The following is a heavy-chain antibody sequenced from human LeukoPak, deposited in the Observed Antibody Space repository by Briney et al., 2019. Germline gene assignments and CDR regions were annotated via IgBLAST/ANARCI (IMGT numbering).Heavy chain of an antibody. Sequence: GGSLRLSCAASGFTFSDYYMIWIRQAPGKGLEWVSYISSGSSTIYYADSVKGRFTISRDNAKNSLYLQIHSLRAEDTAVYYCARDFNGHFDFWGQGALVTVSS. CDR2: ISSGSSTI. CDR3: ARDFNGHFDF. D-gene: IGHD2-8*01. CDR1: GFTFSDYY. V-gene: IGHV3-11*01. J-gene: IGHJ4*02.